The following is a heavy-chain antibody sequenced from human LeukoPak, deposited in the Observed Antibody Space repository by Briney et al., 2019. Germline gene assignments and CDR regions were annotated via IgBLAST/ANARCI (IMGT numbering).Heavy chain of an antibody. D-gene: IGHD4-23*01. J-gene: IGHJ4*02. Sequence: PGGSLRLSCAASGFTFSSYEMNWVRQAPGTGLEWVSYISSSGSTVSYADSVKGRFTISRDNAKNTLYLQMNSLRAEDTAVYYCARDVGGNDDYWGRGTLVTVSS. V-gene: IGHV3-48*03. CDR3: ARDVGGNDDY. CDR2: ISSSGSTV. CDR1: GFTFSSYE.